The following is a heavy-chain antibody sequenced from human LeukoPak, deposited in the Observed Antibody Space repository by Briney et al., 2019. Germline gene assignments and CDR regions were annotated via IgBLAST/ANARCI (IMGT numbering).Heavy chain of an antibody. CDR2: ISGSADST. V-gene: IGHV3-23*01. J-gene: IGHJ4*02. D-gene: IGHD1-14*01. CDR1: GFTFNKFA. CDR3: ARDAGKGSKDFEFDY. Sequence: GGSLRLSCAASGFTFNKFAVSWVRQAPGQGLDWVSSISGSADSTYYADSVKGRFTISRDNSKNTLFLLMNIPRAEDTAVYFCARDAGKGSKDFEFDYWGQGIRVTVSS.